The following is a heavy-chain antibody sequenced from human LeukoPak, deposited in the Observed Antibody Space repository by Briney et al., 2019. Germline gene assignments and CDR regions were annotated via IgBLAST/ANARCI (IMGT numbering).Heavy chain of an antibody. CDR3: ARAPSSSWDDY. CDR2: IYYSGST. CDR1: GGSISSHY. Sequence: SETLSLTCTDSGGSISSHYWSWIRQPPGKGLEWIGYIYYSGSTNYNPSLKSRATISVDTSKNQFSLKLSSVTAADTAVYYCARAPSSSWDDYWGQGTLVTVSS. D-gene: IGHD6-13*01. V-gene: IGHV4-59*11. J-gene: IGHJ4*02.